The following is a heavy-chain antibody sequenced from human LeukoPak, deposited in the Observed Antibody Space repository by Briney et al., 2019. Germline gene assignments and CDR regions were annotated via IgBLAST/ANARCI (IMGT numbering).Heavy chain of an antibody. J-gene: IGHJ4*02. CDR3: AVSGSYDY. CDR1: GFTFSSYE. Sequence: PGGSLRLSCAASGFTFSSYEVNWVRQAPGKGLEWVSYISSSSSYIYYADSVKGRFTISRDNAKNSLYLQMNSLRAEDTAVYYCAVSGSYDYWGQGTLVTVSS. CDR2: ISSSSSYI. V-gene: IGHV3-21*05. D-gene: IGHD1-26*01.